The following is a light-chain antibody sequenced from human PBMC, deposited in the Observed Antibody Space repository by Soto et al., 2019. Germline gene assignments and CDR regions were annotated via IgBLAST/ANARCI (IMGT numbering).Light chain of an antibody. J-gene: IGLJ3*02. Sequence: QSVLTQPPSVSGAPGQRVTISCTGSSSNIGAGYDVHWYQQLPGTAPKLLIYRNNNRPSGVPDRCSGSKSGTSASLSITGLQAEDDADYYCHSYDSSLSGSVFGGGTKLTVL. V-gene: IGLV1-40*01. CDR1: SSNIGAGYD. CDR2: RNN. CDR3: HSYDSSLSGSV.